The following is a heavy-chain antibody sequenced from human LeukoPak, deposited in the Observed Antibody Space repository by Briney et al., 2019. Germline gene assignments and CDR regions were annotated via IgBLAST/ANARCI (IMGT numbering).Heavy chain of an antibody. CDR3: ARGEMATVTGVYYYYMDV. CDR1: GYTFTDYD. Sequence: ASVKVSCKASGYTFTDYDINWVQQAPGKGLEWMGRVDPMDSATKYADKFQGRVSITADASTDTAYLELSSLRSEDTAVYYCARGEMATVTGVYYYYMDVWGKGTTVTVSS. V-gene: IGHV1-69-2*01. J-gene: IGHJ6*03. D-gene: IGHD5-24*01. CDR2: VDPMDSAT.